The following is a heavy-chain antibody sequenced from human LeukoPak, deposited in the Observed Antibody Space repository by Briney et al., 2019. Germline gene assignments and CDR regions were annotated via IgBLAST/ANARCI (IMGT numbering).Heavy chain of an antibody. J-gene: IGHJ4*02. D-gene: IGHD4-17*01. V-gene: IGHV3-11*01. CDR3: AKDWNLRSKNGYYFDY. CDR1: GFTFSDYY. Sequence: PGGSLRLSCEASGFTFSDYYMSWIRQAPGKGLEWVSYISSSGSTIYYADSVKGRFTISRDNSKNTLNLQMNSLSAEDTAVNYCAKDWNLRSKNGYYFDYWGQGTLVTVSS. CDR2: ISSSGSTI.